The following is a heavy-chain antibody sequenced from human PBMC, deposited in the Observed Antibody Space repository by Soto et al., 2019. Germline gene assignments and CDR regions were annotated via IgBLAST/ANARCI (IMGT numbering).Heavy chain of an antibody. V-gene: IGHV4-30-4*01. CDR1: GGSISSGDYY. Sequence: PSETLSLTCTVSGGSISSGDYYWSWIRQPPGKGLEYIGYIYYNGGNYNNPSLKSRVSMSVDTSKNQFSLKLTSVTATDTAVYYWARAGDFNWFDAWGQGTLVTVSS. CDR3: ARAGDFNWFDA. CDR2: IYYNGGN. J-gene: IGHJ5*02. D-gene: IGHD3-16*01.